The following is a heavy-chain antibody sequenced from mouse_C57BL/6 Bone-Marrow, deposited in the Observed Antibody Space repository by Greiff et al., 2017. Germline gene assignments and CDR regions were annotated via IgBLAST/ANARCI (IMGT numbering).Heavy chain of an antibody. D-gene: IGHD2-4*01. CDR2: IYPRDGST. V-gene: IGHV1-78*01. CDR3: ASRYDYPYYAMDY. J-gene: IGHJ4*01. Sequence: QVQLQQSDAELVKPGASVKISCKVSGYTFTDHTIHWMKQRPEQGLEWIGYIYPRDGSTKYNEKFKGKATLTADKSSSTAYMQLNSLTSEDSAVYICASRYDYPYYAMDYWGQGTSVTVSS. CDR1: GYTFTDHT.